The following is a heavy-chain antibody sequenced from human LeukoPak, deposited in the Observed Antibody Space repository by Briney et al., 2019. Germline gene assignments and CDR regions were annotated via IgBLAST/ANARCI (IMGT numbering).Heavy chain of an antibody. CDR1: GYTFTGYY. CDR2: INPNSGGT. D-gene: IGHD6-13*01. V-gene: IGHV1-2*02. J-gene: IGHJ5*02. Sequence: ASVKVSCKASGYTFTGYYMHWVRQAPGQGLEWMGWINPNSGGTNYAQKFQGRVTMTRDTSISTAYMELSRLRSDDTAVYYCAREVAAAGKGDSAWFDPWDQGTLVTVSS. CDR3: AREVAAAGKGDSAWFDP.